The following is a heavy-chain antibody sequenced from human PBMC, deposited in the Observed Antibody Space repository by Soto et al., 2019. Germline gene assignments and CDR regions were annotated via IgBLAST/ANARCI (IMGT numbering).Heavy chain of an antibody. CDR2: ISYDGSNK. CDR3: AKDRTPRRSGSYYYYYGMDV. D-gene: IGHD3-3*01. V-gene: IGHV3-30*18. J-gene: IGHJ6*02. Sequence: VGSLRLSCAASGFTFSSYGMHWVRQAPGKGLEWVAVISYDGSNKYYADSVKGRFTISRDNSKNTLYLQMNSLRAEDTAVYYCAKDRTPRRSGSYYYYYGMDVWGQGTTVTVSS. CDR1: GFTFSSYG.